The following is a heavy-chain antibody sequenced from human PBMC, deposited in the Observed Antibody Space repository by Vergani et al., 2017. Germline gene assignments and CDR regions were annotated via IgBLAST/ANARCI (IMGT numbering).Heavy chain of an antibody. D-gene: IGHD6-13*01. CDR1: GYSISSGYY. Sequence: QVQLQESGPGLVKPSETLSLTCTVSGYSISSGYYWGWCRQPPGKGLEWIGSIYHSGSTYYNPSLKSRVTISVDTSKNQFSLKLSSVTAADTAVYYCARSIAAAGPQDYWGQGTLVTVSS. CDR2: IYHSGST. CDR3: ARSIAAAGPQDY. J-gene: IGHJ4*02. V-gene: IGHV4-38-2*02.